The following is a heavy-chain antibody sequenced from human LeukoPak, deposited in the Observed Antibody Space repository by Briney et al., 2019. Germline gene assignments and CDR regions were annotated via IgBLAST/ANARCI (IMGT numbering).Heavy chain of an antibody. V-gene: IGHV1-24*01. Sequence: GASVKVSCTVSGSSLTELSLYWVRQAPGKGLEWMGGFDVIDAKTFYAQKFQGRVTMTEDSSTDTAYMELSSLRSEDTAVYYCARAYDSSGYGYYMDVWGKGTTVTVSS. CDR3: ARAYDSSGYGYYMDV. CDR1: GSSLTELS. J-gene: IGHJ6*03. CDR2: FDVIDAKT. D-gene: IGHD3-22*01.